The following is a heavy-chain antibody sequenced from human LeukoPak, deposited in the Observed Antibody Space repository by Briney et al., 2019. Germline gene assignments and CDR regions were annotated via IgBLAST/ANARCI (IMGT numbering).Heavy chain of an antibody. CDR2: ISSSGSTI. D-gene: IGHD3-9*01. CDR3: ARDPRYDILTGILAISPEVWFDP. V-gene: IGHV3-48*04. Sequence: PGGSLRLSCAASGFSFSSYSMNWVRQAPGKGLEWVSYISSSGSTIYYADSVKGRFTISRDNAKNSLYLQMNSLRAEDTAVYYCARDPRYDILTGILAISPEVWFDPWGQGTLVTVSS. J-gene: IGHJ5*02. CDR1: GFSFSSYS.